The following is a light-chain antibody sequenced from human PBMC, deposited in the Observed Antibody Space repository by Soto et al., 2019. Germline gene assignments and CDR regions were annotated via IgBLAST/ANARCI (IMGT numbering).Light chain of an antibody. CDR1: SRDIGGYNY. J-gene: IGLJ3*02. Sequence: QSVLTQPASVSGSPGQSITISCTGTSRDIGGYNYVSWYQQHPGKAPKLVIYEVRSRPSGVSNRFSASKSGNTASLTISGLQAEDEAYYYCSSYTSTSTWMFGGGTQLTVL. CDR3: SSYTSTSTWM. CDR2: EVR. V-gene: IGLV2-14*01.